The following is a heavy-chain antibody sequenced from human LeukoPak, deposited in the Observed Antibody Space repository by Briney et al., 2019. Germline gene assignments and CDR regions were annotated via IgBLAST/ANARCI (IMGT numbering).Heavy chain of an antibody. CDR1: GGSISSTNW. V-gene: IGHV4-4*02. J-gene: IGHJ4*02. Sequence: SGTLSLTCAVSGGSISSTNWWSWVRQPPGKGLEWIGEIYHSGTTNYNPSLKSRVTISVGKSRKHFSLKLNSVTAADTAMYYRARGGSSNWTPFDYWGQGAPVTVPS. D-gene: IGHD6-13*01. CDR2: IYHSGTT. CDR3: ARGGSSNWTPFDY.